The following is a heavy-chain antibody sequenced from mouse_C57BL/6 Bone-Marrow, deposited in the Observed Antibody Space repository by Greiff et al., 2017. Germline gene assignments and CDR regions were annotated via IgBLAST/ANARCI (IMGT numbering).Heavy chain of an antibody. V-gene: IGHV1-85*01. Sequence: QVQLQQSGPELVKPGASVKLSCKASGYTFTSYDINWVKQRPGQGLEWIGWIYPRDGSTKYNEKLKGKATLTVDTYSSTAYMELHSLTSEDSAVYFCARDYGSSYWYFDVWGTATTVTVSS. J-gene: IGHJ1*03. D-gene: IGHD1-1*01. CDR2: IYPRDGST. CDR1: GYTFTSYD. CDR3: ARDYGSSYWYFDV.